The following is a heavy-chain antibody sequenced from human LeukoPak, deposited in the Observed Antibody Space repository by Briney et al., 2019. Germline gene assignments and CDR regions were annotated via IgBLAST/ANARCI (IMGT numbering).Heavy chain of an antibody. D-gene: IGHD6-19*01. CDR1: GGSFSGYY. CDR3: ARVLEGSSGQHWYFDL. Sequence: SETLSLTCAVYGGSFSGYYWSWIRQPPGKGLEWIGEINHSGSTNYNPSLKSRVTISVDTSKNQFSLRLSSVTAADTAVYYCARVLEGSSGQHWYFDLWGRGTLVTVST. CDR2: INHSGST. J-gene: IGHJ2*01. V-gene: IGHV4-34*01.